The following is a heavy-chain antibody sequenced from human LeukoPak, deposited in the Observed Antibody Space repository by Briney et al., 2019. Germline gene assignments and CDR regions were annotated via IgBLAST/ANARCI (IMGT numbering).Heavy chain of an antibody. D-gene: IGHD2-2*02. Sequence: PSETLSLTCAVYGGSFSGYYWSWIRQPPGKGLEWIGEINHSGSTKYNPSLKRRVTISVDSSKNQFSLKLSSVTDADTAVYYCARGGYIVVVPAAITLYNWFDPWGQGTLVTVSS. CDR2: INHSGST. J-gene: IGHJ5*02. CDR3: ARGGYIVVVPAAITLYNWFDP. CDR1: GGSFSGYY. V-gene: IGHV4-34*01.